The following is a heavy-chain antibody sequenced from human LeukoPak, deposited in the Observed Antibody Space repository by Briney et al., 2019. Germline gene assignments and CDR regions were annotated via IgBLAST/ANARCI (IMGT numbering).Heavy chain of an antibody. D-gene: IGHD3-22*01. CDR1: GGSISSGDYY. CDR2: IYYSGST. Sequence: SQTLSLTCTVSGGSISSGDYYWSWIRQPPGKGLEWIGYIYYSGSTYYNPSLKSRVTISVDTSKNQFSLKLSSVTAAGTAVYYCARDVYDSSGYYYVDYWGQGTLVTVSS. V-gene: IGHV4-30-4*01. CDR3: ARDVYDSSGYYYVDY. J-gene: IGHJ4*02.